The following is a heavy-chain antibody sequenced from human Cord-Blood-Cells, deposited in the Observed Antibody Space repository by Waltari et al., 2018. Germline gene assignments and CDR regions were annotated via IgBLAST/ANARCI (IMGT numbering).Heavy chain of an antibody. CDR2: INHSGST. D-gene: IGHD3-3*01. J-gene: IGHJ6*03. CDR3: ARGRVRDYDFWSGFVGRPRSEYYYYMDV. Sequence: QVQLQQWGAGLLKPSETLSLTCAVYGGSFSGYYWSWIRQPPGKGLEWIGEINHSGSTNYNPSLKSRVTISVDTSKNQFSLKLSSVTAADTAVYYCARGRVRDYDFWSGFVGRPRSEYYYYMDVWGKGTTVTVSS. V-gene: IGHV4-34*01. CDR1: GGSFSGYY.